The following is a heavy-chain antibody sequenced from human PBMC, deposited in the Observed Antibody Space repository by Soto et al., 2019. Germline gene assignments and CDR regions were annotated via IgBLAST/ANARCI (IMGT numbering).Heavy chain of an antibody. D-gene: IGHD3-3*02. CDR2: VYYRGSI. Sequence: SETLSLTCTVSGDSISSPDYYWRWIRQAPGKGLELIGYVYYRGSIYYTPSFESRVSISVDTSKNQFSLRLTSVTAADSAMYFCARVTFTPNWFDSWGQGILVTVSS. CDR3: ARVTFTPNWFDS. V-gene: IGHV4-30-4*01. CDR1: GDSISSPDYY. J-gene: IGHJ5*01.